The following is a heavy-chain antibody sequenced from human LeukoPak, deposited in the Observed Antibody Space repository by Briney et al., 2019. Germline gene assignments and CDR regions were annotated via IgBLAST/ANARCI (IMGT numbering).Heavy chain of an antibody. CDR1: GFTFSSYG. D-gene: IGHD1-20*01. V-gene: IGHV3-23*01. CDR3: AKDRYNWNDGWFDP. Sequence: GGSLRLSCAASGFTFSSYGMSWVRQAPGKGLEWVSTISGSGGGTYYADSVKGRFTISRDNSKNTLYLQMNSLRAEDTAVYYCAKDRYNWNDGWFDPWGQGTLVTVSS. CDR2: ISGSGGGT. J-gene: IGHJ5*02.